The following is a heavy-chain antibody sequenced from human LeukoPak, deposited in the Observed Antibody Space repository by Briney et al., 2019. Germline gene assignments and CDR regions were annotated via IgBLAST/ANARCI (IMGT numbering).Heavy chain of an antibody. J-gene: IGHJ4*02. D-gene: IGHD5-18*01. V-gene: IGHV1-69*06. CDR3: ARVSEGYGLYYFDY. CDR2: IIPIFGTA. CDR1: GGTFSSYA. Sequence: SVKVSCKASGGTFSSYAISWVRQAPGQGLEWMGGIIPIFGTANYAQKFQGRVTITADKSTSTAYMELSSLRSEDRAVYYCARVSEGYGLYYFDYWGQGTLVTVSS.